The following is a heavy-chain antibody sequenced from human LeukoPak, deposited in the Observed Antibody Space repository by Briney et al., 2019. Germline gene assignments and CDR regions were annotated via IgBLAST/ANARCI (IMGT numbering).Heavy chain of an antibody. Sequence: SETLSLTCAGYGGSFSGYYWSWLRQPPGKGLEWIGEINHSGSTNYNPSLKSRVTISVDTSKNQFSLKLSSVTAADTAVYYCARGTYYDILTGSISDYYYGMDVWGQRTTVTVSS. D-gene: IGHD3-9*01. CDR1: GGSFSGYY. J-gene: IGHJ6*02. CDR2: INHSGST. CDR3: ARGTYYDILTGSISDYYYGMDV. V-gene: IGHV4-34*01.